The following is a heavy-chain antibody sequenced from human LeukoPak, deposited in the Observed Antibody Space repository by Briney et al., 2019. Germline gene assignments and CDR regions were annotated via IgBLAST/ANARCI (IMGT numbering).Heavy chain of an antibody. CDR2: IWYDGSNK. J-gene: IGHJ6*02. Sequence: GGSLRLSCAASGFTFSSYGMHWVRQAPGKGLEWVAVIWYDGSNKYYADSVKGRFTISRDNSKNTLYLQMNSLRAEDTAVYYCARDPRFLEWLGTNYYYYGIDVWGQGTTVTVSS. CDR3: ARDPRFLEWLGTNYYYYGIDV. V-gene: IGHV3-33*01. CDR1: GFTFSSYG. D-gene: IGHD3-3*01.